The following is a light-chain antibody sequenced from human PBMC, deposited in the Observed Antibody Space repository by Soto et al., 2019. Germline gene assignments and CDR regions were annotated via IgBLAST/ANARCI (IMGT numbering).Light chain of an antibody. CDR1: QSVGSN. J-gene: IGKJ1*01. Sequence: EIVMTQSPATLSVSPGEGATLSCRASQSVGSNLAWYQQKPGQAPRLLIYGASTRATGVAARFSGSGSGTEFTLTISSLQSEDFAVYYCQQYNNGPRTFGQGTKVEI. CDR2: GAS. CDR3: QQYNNGPRT. V-gene: IGKV3-15*01.